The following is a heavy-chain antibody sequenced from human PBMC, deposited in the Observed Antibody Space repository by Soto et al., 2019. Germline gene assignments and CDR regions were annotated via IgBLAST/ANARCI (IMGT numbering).Heavy chain of an antibody. J-gene: IGHJ4*02. Sequence: GASVKVSCKASGYTFTSYGISWVRQAPGQGLEWMRWISAYNGNTNYAQKLQGRVTMTTDTSTSTAYMELRSLRSDDTAVYYCARDLEQWLVSFTPAYFDYWGQGTLVTVSS. D-gene: IGHD6-19*01. CDR3: ARDLEQWLVSFTPAYFDY. V-gene: IGHV1-18*01. CDR2: ISAYNGNT. CDR1: GYTFTSYG.